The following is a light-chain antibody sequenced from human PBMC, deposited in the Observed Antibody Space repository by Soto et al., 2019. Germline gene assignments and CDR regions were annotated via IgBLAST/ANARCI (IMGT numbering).Light chain of an antibody. CDR2: DAS. Sequence: EIVLTQSPGTLSLSPGERATLSCRASQSVSSNYIAWYQQKPGQAPRLLMYDASIKATGIPDRFSGSGSGTDFTLTISRLEPEDFAVYYCQQYSSSRTFGQGTKVDIK. CDR3: QQYSSSRT. CDR1: QSVSSNY. V-gene: IGKV3-20*01. J-gene: IGKJ1*01.